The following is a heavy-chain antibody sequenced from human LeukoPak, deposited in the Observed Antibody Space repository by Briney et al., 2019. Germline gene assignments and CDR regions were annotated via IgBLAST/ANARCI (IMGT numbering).Heavy chain of an antibody. J-gene: IGHJ6*02. D-gene: IGHD6-19*01. CDR2: IIPIFGTA. CDR1: GGTFSSYA. V-gene: IGHV1-69*13. Sequence: SVKVSCKASGGTFSSYAISWVRQAPGQGLEWMGGIIPIFGTANYAQKFQGRVTITADESTSTAYMELSSLRSEDTAVYYCARNTQLVGWYSALGYYGMDVWGQGTSVTVSS. CDR3: ARNTQLVGWYSALGYYGMDV.